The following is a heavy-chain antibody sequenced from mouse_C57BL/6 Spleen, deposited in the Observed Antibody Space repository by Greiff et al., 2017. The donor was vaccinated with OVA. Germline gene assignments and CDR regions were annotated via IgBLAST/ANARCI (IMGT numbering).Heavy chain of an antibody. J-gene: IGHJ1*03. CDR2: ISGGGGNT. CDR1: GFTFSSYT. D-gene: IGHD1-1*01. V-gene: IGHV5-9*01. Sequence: EVKLVESGGGLVKPGGSLKLSCAASGFTFSSYTMSWVRQTPEKRLVWVATISGGGGNTYYPDSVKGRFTISRDNAKNTLYLQMSSLRSEDTALYYCARSFYYYGSSYYWYFDVWGTGTTVTVSS. CDR3: ARSFYYYGSSYYWYFDV.